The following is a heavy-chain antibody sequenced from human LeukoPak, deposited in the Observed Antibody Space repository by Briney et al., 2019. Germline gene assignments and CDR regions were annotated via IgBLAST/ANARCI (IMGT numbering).Heavy chain of an antibody. CDR2: IDSSGSNI. CDR1: GFTFSSYE. Sequence: PGGSLRLSCAASGFTFSSYEMNWVRQAPGKGLEWVSYIDSSGSNIHYADSVKGRFTISRDNAKNSLYLQMNSLRAEDTAVYFCARGGVDYYGSGTYYLMYYFDYWGQGALVTVSS. J-gene: IGHJ4*02. D-gene: IGHD3-10*01. CDR3: ARGGVDYYGSGTYYLMYYFDY. V-gene: IGHV3-48*03.